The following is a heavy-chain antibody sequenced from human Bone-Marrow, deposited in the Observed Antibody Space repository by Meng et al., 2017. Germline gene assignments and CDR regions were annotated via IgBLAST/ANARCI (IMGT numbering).Heavy chain of an antibody. V-gene: IGHV4-31*01. CDR3: ARGSTNWFDP. J-gene: IGHJ5*02. CDR2: IYYSGNT. CDR1: GGSISSGGNY. Sequence: QVRLQESGPGLVKPSQTLSLTCTFSGGSISSGGNYWSWIRQHSGKGLEWIGYIYYSGNTYYNPSLKSLVNISVDTSKNQFSLKVSSVTAADTAVYYCARGSTNWFDPWGQGILVTVSS.